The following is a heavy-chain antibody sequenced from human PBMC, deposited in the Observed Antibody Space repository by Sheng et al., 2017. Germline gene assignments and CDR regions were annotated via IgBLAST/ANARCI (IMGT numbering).Heavy chain of an antibody. CDR1: GYTFTSYG. J-gene: IGHJ4*02. D-gene: IGHD1-1*01. Sequence: QVQLVQSGAEVKKPGASVKVSCKASGYTFTSYGISWVRQAPGQGLEWMGWISAYNGNTNYAQKLQGRVTMTTDTSTSTAYMELRSLRSDDTAVYYCVGDAYPASNNNWGPLGYWGQGTLVTVSS. CDR2: ISAYNGNT. CDR3: VGDAYPASNNNWGPLGY. V-gene: IGHV1-18*01.